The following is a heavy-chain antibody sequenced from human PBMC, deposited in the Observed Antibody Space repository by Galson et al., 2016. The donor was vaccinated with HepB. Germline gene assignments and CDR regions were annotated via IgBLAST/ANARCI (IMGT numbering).Heavy chain of an antibody. J-gene: IGHJ4*02. CDR1: GFTFSDFS. CDR3: ARDRSNYDFWSGYKPDYYFDY. V-gene: IGHV3-21*01. CDR2: ISSGSRDI. D-gene: IGHD3-3*01. Sequence: SLRLSCAASGFTFSDFSMNWVRQAPGKGLEWVSSISSGSRDIYYADSVKGRFTISRDNAKNSLYLQMNSLRAEDTAVYYCARDRSNYDFWSGYKPDYYFDYWGQGTLVTVSS.